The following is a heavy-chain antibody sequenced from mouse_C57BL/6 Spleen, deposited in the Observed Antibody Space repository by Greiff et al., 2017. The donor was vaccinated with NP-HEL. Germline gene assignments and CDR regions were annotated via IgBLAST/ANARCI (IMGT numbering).Heavy chain of an antibody. J-gene: IGHJ2*01. CDR2: LDPSDGYT. D-gene: IGHD2-4*01. CDR3: ARRSYDYEGY. V-gene: IGHV1-50*01. Sequence: QVQLQQPGAELVKPGASVKLSCKASGYTFTSYWMQWVKQRPGQGLEWIGELDPSDGYTNYNQKFKGKATLTVDTSSSTAYMQLSSLTSEDSAVYYCARRSYDYEGYWGQGTTLTVSS. CDR1: GYTFTSYW.